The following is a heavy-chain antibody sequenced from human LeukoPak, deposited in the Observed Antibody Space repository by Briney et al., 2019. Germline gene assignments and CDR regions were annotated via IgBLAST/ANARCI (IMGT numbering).Heavy chain of an antibody. CDR3: AKGNDYVWGSYRCALDY. CDR1: GITFTSYA. Sequence: GGSLRLSCAASGITFTSYAMTWVRQAPGEGLEWVSVISASGGSTYYADSVKGRFTISRDNSKNTLYLQMNSLRAEDTAVYYCAKGNDYVWGSYRCALDYWGQGTLVTVSS. V-gene: IGHV3-23*01. CDR2: ISASGGST. J-gene: IGHJ4*02. D-gene: IGHD3-16*02.